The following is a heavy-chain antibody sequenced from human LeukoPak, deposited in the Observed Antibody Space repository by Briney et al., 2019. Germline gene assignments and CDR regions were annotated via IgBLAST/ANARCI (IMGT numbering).Heavy chain of an antibody. CDR2: IIPIFGTA. D-gene: IGHD2-2*01. CDR3: ARSWVPAASVDYYYYYMDV. V-gene: IGHV1-69*01. J-gene: IGHJ6*03. CDR1: GGTFSSYA. Sequence: AASVKVSCKASGGTFSSYAISWVRQAPGQGLEWMGGIIPIFGTANYAQKFQGRVTITADESTSTAYMELSSLRSEDTAVYYCARSWVPAASVDYYYYYMDVWGKGTTVTVSS.